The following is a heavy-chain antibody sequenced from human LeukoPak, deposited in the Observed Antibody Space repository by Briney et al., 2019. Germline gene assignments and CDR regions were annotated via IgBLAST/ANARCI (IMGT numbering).Heavy chain of an antibody. Sequence: SETLSLTCTVSGGSISSGSYYWTWIRQPAGKGLEWIGRIYTSGSANYNPSLKSRVTKSVDTSKNQFSLKLSSVTAADTAVYYCATIVVPAANDYFYMDVWGKGTTVTVSS. V-gene: IGHV4-61*02. CDR1: GGSISSGSYY. D-gene: IGHD2-2*01. J-gene: IGHJ6*03. CDR2: IYTSGSA. CDR3: ATIVVPAANDYFYMDV.